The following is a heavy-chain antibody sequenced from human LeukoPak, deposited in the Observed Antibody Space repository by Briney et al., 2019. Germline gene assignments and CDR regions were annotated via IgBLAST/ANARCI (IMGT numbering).Heavy chain of an antibody. D-gene: IGHD1-26*01. CDR1: GFTFSSAW. V-gene: IGHV3-15*01. CDR2: IKSKTDGGTT. Sequence: GGSLRLSCAASGFTFSSAWMSWVRQAPGKGLEWVGRIKSKTDGGTTDYAAPVKGRFTISRDDSKNTLYLQMNSLKTEDTAVYYCTTEWEGDAFDIWGQGTMVTVSS. J-gene: IGHJ3*02. CDR3: TTEWEGDAFDI.